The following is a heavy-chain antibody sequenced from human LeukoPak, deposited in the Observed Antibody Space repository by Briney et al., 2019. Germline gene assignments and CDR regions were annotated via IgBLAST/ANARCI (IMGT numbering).Heavy chain of an antibody. V-gene: IGHV1-46*01. Sequence: ASVKVSCKASGYTFTNYYIHWVRQAPGQGPEWMGIINPSGYSTSYAQKFQGRVTMTRDMSTSTVYMEVNSLRAEDTAVYYCAREGVTVVTRYLDYWGQGTLVTVSS. CDR2: INPSGYST. D-gene: IGHD4-23*01. CDR1: GYTFTNYY. CDR3: AREGVTVVTRYLDY. J-gene: IGHJ4*02.